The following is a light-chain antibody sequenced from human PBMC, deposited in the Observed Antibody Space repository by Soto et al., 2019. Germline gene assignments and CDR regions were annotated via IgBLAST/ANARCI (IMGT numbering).Light chain of an antibody. CDR1: SSNIGAGFD. V-gene: IGLV1-40*01. CDR2: GNK. CDR3: QSFDTSLGRSV. Sequence: QSVLTQPPSVSGAPGQRVTIPCTGTSSNIGAGFDVHWYQHLPGTAPKLLIYGNKHRPTGVADRFSGSKSGTSASLALTGLEAEDEADYACQSFDTSLGRSVFGGGTKLTVL. J-gene: IGLJ2*01.